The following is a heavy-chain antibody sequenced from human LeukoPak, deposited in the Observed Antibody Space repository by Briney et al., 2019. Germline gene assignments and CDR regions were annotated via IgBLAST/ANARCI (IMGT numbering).Heavy chain of an antibody. J-gene: IGHJ6*02. D-gene: IGHD2-15*01. CDR1: GFIFSDFA. Sequence: GGSLRLSCAASGFIFSDFAMSWVRQAPGKGLECVSVISASGGRTYSAESVKARFTISRDNSKNTLYLQMNSLRAEDTAVYYCARVAGIAAQGYGMDVWGQGTTVTVSS. V-gene: IGHV3-23*01. CDR2: ISASGGRT. CDR3: ARVAGIAAQGYGMDV.